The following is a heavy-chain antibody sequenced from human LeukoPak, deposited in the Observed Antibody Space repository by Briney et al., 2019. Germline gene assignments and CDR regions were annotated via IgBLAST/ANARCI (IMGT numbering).Heavy chain of an antibody. J-gene: IGHJ3*02. D-gene: IGHD1-14*01. CDR2: ISGSGGST. V-gene: IGHV3-23*01. CDR3: AKELSDHDAFDI. CDR1: GFTFSSYA. Sequence: GGSLRLSCAASGFTFSSYAMSWVRQAPGKGLEWVSAISGSGGSTYYADSVKGRFTISRDNSKNSLYLQMNSLRAEDTALYYCAKELSDHDAFDIWGQGTMVTVSS.